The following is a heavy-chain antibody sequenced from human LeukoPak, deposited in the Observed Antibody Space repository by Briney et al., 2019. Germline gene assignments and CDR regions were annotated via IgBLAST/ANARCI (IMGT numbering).Heavy chain of an antibody. D-gene: IGHD3-3*01. CDR1: GGSISSGDYY. J-gene: IGHJ6*02. CDR2: IYYSGST. Sequence: PSETLSPTCTVSGGSISSGDYYWSWIRQPPGKGLEWIGYIYYSGSTYYNPSLKSRVTISVDTSKNQFSLKLSSVTAADTAVYYCARAPVLRFLEWLLPTSMDVWGQGTTVTVSS. V-gene: IGHV4-30-4*01. CDR3: ARAPVLRFLEWLLPTSMDV.